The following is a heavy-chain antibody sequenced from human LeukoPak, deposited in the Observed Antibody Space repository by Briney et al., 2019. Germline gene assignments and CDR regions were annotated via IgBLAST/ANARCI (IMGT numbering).Heavy chain of an antibody. J-gene: IGHJ4*02. CDR2: ISSSSSYI. Sequence: GGPLRLSCAASGFIFSRYSMNWVRQAPGKGLEWVSSISSSSSYIYYADSLKGRFTISRDNAKNSLYLQMNSLRAEDTAIYYCAKGATYGYQPDYWGQGTLVTVSS. V-gene: IGHV3-21*04. CDR1: GFIFSRYS. D-gene: IGHD5-18*01. CDR3: AKGATYGYQPDY.